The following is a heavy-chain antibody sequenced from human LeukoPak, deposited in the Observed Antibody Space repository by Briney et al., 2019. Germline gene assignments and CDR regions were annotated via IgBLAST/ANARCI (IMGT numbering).Heavy chain of an antibody. V-gene: IGHV4-34*01. CDR1: GGSSSGYY. CDR3: ARGFTREYSSSWYVSPYYYYGMDV. CDR2: INHSGST. D-gene: IGHD6-13*01. J-gene: IGHJ6*02. Sequence: SETLSLTCAVYGGSSSGYYWSWIRQPPGKGLEWIGEINHSGSTNYNPSLKSRVTISVDTSKNQFSLKLSSVTAADTAVYYCARGFTREYSSSWYVSPYYYYGMDVWGQGTTVTVSS.